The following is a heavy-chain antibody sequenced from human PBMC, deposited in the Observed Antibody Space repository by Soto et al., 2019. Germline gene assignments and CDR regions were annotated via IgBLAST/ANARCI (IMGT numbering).Heavy chain of an antibody. CDR2: IYSSGNT. J-gene: IGHJ4*02. D-gene: IGHD3-22*01. CDR1: GGSSSSTSYY. CDR3: AGQSYERRGYYYAY. V-gene: IGHV4-39*01. Sequence: QLLLQESGPGLVKPSETLSLTCTVSGGSSSSTSYYWGWIRQPPGKWLEWIGCIYSSGNTYYNPSLYSRVTSSVDTFRSHRSQKLGSVTAADTAVYYCAGQSYERRGYYYAYWGQGTLVTVSS.